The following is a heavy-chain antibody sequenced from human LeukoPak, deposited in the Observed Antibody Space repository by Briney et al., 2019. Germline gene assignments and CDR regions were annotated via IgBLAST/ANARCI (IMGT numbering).Heavy chain of an antibody. D-gene: IGHD3-22*01. CDR1: GFTFSSYS. CDR2: ISSSSSYI. V-gene: IGHV3-21*01. J-gene: IGHJ4*02. Sequence: GGSLRLSCAASGFTFSSYSMNWVRQAPGKGLEWVSSISSSSSYIYYAGSVKGRFTISRDNAKNSLYLQMNSLRAEDTAVYYCARSAEDSSGYYFDYWGQGTLVTVSS. CDR3: ARSAEDSSGYYFDY.